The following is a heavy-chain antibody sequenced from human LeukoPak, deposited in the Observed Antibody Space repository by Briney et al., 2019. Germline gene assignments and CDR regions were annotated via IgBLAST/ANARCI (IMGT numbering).Heavy chain of an antibody. CDR1: GFRFGDKA. J-gene: IGHJ6*03. V-gene: IGHV3-30*02. Sequence: AGGSLRLSCVASGFRFGDKAMHWVRRAPGKGLERVAFIRYDGNNKNYAVSVKGRFTISRDNSKNTLYLQMNTLRAEDTAVDYCARDPNYYGSGSYSAPSYYYYMDVWGKGTTVTISS. CDR3: ARDPNYYGSGSYSAPSYYYYMDV. D-gene: IGHD3-10*01. CDR2: IRYDGNNK.